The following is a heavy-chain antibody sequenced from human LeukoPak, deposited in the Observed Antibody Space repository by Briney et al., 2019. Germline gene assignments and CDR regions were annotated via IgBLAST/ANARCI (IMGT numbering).Heavy chain of an antibody. V-gene: IGHV4-59*01. D-gene: IGHD6-6*01. CDR2: IYYSGST. Sequence: PSETLSLTCTVSGGSISSYYWSWIRQPPGKGLEWIGYIYYSGSTNYNPSLKSRVTISVDTSKNQFSLKLSSVTAADTAVYYCAREIAAVDAFDIWGQGTMVTVSS. CDR1: GGSISSYY. J-gene: IGHJ3*02. CDR3: AREIAAVDAFDI.